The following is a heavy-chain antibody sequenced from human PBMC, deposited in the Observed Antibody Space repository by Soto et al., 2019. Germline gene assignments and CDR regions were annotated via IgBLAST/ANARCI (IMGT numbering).Heavy chain of an antibody. CDR2: IDWDDDK. J-gene: IGHJ4*02. CDR1: GFSLSTRQMC. D-gene: IGHD6-19*01. CDR3: AQAVAGKGIDY. Sequence: ESGPTLVNPTQTLTLTCTFSGFSLSTRQMCVSWIRQPPGKALEWLALIDWDDDKYYNTSLETRLTISKDTSRNQVVLTMTNMAPVDTATYYFAQAVAGKGIDYWGQGTLVTVSS. V-gene: IGHV2-70*01.